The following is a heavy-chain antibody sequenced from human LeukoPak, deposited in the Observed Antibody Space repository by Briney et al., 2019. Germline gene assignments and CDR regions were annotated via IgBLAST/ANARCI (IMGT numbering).Heavy chain of an antibody. D-gene: IGHD2-15*01. CDR1: GFTFSSYS. CDR3: ARGQSIVVVVAATLSFDY. J-gene: IGHJ4*02. V-gene: IGHV3-21*01. Sequence: GGSLRLSCAASGFTFSSYSMNWVRQAPGKGLEWVSSISSSSSYIYYADSVKGRFTISRDNAKNSLYLQMSSLRAEDTAVYYCARGQSIVVVVAATLSFDYWGQGTLVTVSS. CDR2: ISSSSSYI.